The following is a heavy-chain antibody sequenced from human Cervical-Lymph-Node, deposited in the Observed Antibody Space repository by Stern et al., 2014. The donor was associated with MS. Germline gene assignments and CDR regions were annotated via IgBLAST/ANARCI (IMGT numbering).Heavy chain of an antibody. V-gene: IGHV2-70*01. CDR2: IDWDDDK. CDR1: GFSLTTSGLC. J-gene: IGHJ3*02. D-gene: IGHD6-6*01. CDR3: ARFYSSSSFADAFDI. Sequence: ASCPALVKPTQTLTLTCTFSGFSLTTSGLCVSWIRQPPGKALEXLAFIDWDDDKAYNTSLKTRLTISKDTSKNQVVLTMTNMDPVDTATYYCARFYSSSSFADAFDIWGQGTMVTVSS.